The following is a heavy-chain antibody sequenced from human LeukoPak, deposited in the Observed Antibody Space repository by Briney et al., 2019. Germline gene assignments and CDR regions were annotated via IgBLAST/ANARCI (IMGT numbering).Heavy chain of an antibody. J-gene: IGHJ4*02. V-gene: IGHV1-24*01. CDR3: ATANRYSSSFDY. CDR1: GYTLTELS. CDR2: FDPEDGET. D-gene: IGHD6-13*01. Sequence: GASVKVSCKVSGYTLTELSMHWVRQAPGKGLEWMGGFDPEDGETIYAQKFQGRVTMTEDTSTDTAYMELSSLRSEDTAVYYCATANRYSSSFDYWGQGTLVTVSS.